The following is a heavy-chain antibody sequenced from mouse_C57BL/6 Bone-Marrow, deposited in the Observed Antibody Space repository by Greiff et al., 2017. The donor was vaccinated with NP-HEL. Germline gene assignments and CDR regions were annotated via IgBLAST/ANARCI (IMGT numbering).Heavy chain of an antibody. D-gene: IGHD2-3*01. Sequence: EVKVEESGGGLVKPGGSLKPSCAASGFTFSSYAMSWVRETPEKRLEWVATISDGGSYTYYPDNVKGRFTISRDNAKNILYLQMSHLKAEDTAMYYCARVYDGYYWYFDVWGTGTTDTDSS. CDR1: GFTFSSYA. V-gene: IGHV5-4*03. CDR2: ISDGGSYT. CDR3: ARVYDGYYWYFDV. J-gene: IGHJ1*03.